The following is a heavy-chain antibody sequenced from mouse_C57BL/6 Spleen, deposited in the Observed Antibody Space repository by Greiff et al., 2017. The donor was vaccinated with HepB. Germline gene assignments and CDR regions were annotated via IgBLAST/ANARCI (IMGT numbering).Heavy chain of an antibody. J-gene: IGHJ2*01. Sequence: QVQLQQSGPELVKPGASVKISCKASGYAFSSSWMNWVKQRPGKGLEWIGRIYPGDGDTNYNGKFKGKATLTADKSSSTAYMQLSSLTSEDSAVYFCASSSLGRGGDFDYWGQGTTLTVSS. CDR2: IYPGDGDT. V-gene: IGHV1-82*01. CDR1: GYAFSSSW. D-gene: IGHD4-1*01. CDR3: ASSSLGRGGDFDY.